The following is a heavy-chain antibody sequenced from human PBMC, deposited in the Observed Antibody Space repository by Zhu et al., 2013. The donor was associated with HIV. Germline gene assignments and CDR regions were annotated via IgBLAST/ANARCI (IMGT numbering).Heavy chain of an antibody. CDR1: GYTFTSYG. Sequence: QVQLVQSGAEVKKPGASVKVSCKASGYTFTSYGISWVRQAPGQGLEWMGWISAYNGNTNYAQKLQGRVTMTTDTSTSTAYMELRSLRSDDTAVYYCARDFEYSSSSESTGKKHNWFDPWGRGNPWSPSPQ. CDR2: ISAYNGNT. D-gene: IGHD6-6*01. CDR3: ARDFEYSSSSESTGKKHNWFDP. J-gene: IGHJ5*02. V-gene: IGHV1-18*04.